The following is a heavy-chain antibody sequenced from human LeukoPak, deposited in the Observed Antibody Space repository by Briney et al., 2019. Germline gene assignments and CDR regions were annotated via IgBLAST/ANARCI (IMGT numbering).Heavy chain of an antibody. CDR2: ISWNSSSI. CDR1: GFTFDDYA. V-gene: IGHV3-9*01. D-gene: IGHD2-2*01. CDR3: AKDMGDCSSTSCPFDY. Sequence: PGGSLRLSCAASGFTFDDYAMPWVRQAPGKGLGWVSGISWNSSSIGYADSVKGRFTISRDNAKNSLYLQMNSLRAEDTALYYCAKDMGDCSSTSCPFDYWGQGTLVTVSS. J-gene: IGHJ4*02.